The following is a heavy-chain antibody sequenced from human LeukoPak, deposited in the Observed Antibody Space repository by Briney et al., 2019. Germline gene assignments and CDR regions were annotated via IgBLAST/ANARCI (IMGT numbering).Heavy chain of an antibody. Sequence: GGSLRLSCAASGFTVSSNYMSWVRQAPGKGLEWVSVIYSGGSTYYADSVKGRFTISRDNAKNSLYLQMNSLRAEDTAVYYCARAPAYCGGDCYTDFQHWGQGTLVTVSS. CDR3: ARAPAYCGGDCYTDFQH. CDR1: GFTVSSNY. V-gene: IGHV3-53*01. CDR2: IYSGGST. D-gene: IGHD2-21*02. J-gene: IGHJ1*01.